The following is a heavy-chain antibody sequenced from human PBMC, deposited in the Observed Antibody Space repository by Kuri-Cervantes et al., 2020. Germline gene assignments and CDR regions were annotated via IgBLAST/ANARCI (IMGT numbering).Heavy chain of an antibody. CDR1: GGSISSSSYY. CDR3: ARRPPADSSGYHFDY. J-gene: IGHJ4*02. D-gene: IGHD3-22*01. Sequence: GSLRLSCTVSGGSISSSSYYWGWIRQPPGKGLEWIGSIYYSGSTYYNPSLKSRVTISVDTSKNQFSLKLSSVTAADTALYYCARRPPADSSGYHFDYWGQGTLVTVSS. CDR2: IYYSGST. V-gene: IGHV4-39*01.